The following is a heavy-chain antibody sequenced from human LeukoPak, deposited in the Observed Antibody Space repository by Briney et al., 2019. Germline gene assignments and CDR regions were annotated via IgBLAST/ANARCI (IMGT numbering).Heavy chain of an antibody. CDR3: ARAYDSSADDAFDI. Sequence: SETLSLTCTVSGGSISSYYWSWIRQPPGKGLEWIGEINHSGSTNYNPSLKSRVTISVDTSKNQFSLKLSSVTAADTAVYYCARAYDSSADDAFDIWGQGTMVTVSS. V-gene: IGHV4-34*01. J-gene: IGHJ3*02. CDR2: INHSGST. D-gene: IGHD3-22*01. CDR1: GGSISSYY.